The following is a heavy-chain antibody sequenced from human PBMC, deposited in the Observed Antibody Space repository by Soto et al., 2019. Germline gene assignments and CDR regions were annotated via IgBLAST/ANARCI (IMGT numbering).Heavy chain of an antibody. Sequence: GGSLRLSCAASGFTFSSYAMHWVRQAPGKGLEWVAVISYDGSNKYYADSVKGRFTISRDNSTNALYLQMNSLRAEDTAVYYCARGRDEVTAMSYFDYWGQGTLVTVSS. J-gene: IGHJ4*02. CDR1: GFTFSSYA. V-gene: IGHV3-30*04. CDR2: ISYDGSNK. CDR3: ARGRDEVTAMSYFDY. D-gene: IGHD5-18*01.